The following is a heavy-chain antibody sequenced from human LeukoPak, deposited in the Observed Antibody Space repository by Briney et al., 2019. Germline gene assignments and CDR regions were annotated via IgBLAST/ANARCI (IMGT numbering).Heavy chain of an antibody. CDR1: GGTFSSYA. D-gene: IGHD1-7*01. Sequence: EASVKVSCKASGGTFSSYAISWVRQAPGQGLEWMAGIIPMFGTATYAQKFQGRVTITADESTSTAYMELSSLRSEDPAVYYCARVLAWNYGYDAFDIWGQGTMVTVSS. V-gene: IGHV1-69*01. CDR2: IIPMFGTA. CDR3: ARVLAWNYGYDAFDI. J-gene: IGHJ3*02.